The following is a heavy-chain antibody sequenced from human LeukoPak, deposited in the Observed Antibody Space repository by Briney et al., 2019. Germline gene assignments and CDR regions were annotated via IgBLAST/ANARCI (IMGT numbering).Heavy chain of an antibody. V-gene: IGHV1-18*01. D-gene: IGHD1-26*01. CDR2: ISAYNGNT. J-gene: IGHJ6*02. CDR3: ARGMGASNSYYGMDV. Sequence: EASVKVSCKASGYTFSSYGISWVRQAPGQGLEWMGWISAYNGNTNYAQKLQGRVTMTTDTSTSTAYMELRSLRSDDTAVYYCARGMGASNSYYGMDVWGQGTTVTVSS. CDR1: GYTFSSYG.